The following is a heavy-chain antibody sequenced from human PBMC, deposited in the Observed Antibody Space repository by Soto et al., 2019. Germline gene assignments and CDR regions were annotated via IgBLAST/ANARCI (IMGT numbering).Heavy chain of an antibody. Sequence: QVQLVQSGAEVKKPGASVKVSCKASGYTFTSYGISWVRQAPGQGLEWMGRISAYNGNTNYAQKHQGSDTRTEETYTSTAYMELRSLRSEDTAVYYCARGGDVLYDFWSGYASTSYMDVWGKGTTVTVSS. D-gene: IGHD3-3*01. CDR3: ARGGDVLYDFWSGYASTSYMDV. CDR2: ISAYNGNT. V-gene: IGHV1-18*01. J-gene: IGHJ6*03. CDR1: GYTFTSYG.